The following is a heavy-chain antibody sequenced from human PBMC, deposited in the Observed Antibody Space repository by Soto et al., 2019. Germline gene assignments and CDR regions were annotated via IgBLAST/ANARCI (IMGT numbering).Heavy chain of an antibody. J-gene: IGHJ6*02. V-gene: IGHV1-8*01. Sequence: ASVKVSFKASGYTFTSYDINWVRQATGQGLEWMGWMNPNSGNTGYAQKFQGRVTMTRNTSISTAYMELSSLRSEDTAVYYCAREGSYDFWSGYTALGRDYYYGMDVWGQGTTVTVSS. CDR1: GYTFTSYD. CDR3: AREGSYDFWSGYTALGRDYYYGMDV. CDR2: MNPNSGNT. D-gene: IGHD3-3*01.